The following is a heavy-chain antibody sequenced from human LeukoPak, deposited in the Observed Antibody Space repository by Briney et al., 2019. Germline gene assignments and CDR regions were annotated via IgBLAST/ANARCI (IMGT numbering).Heavy chain of an antibody. CDR2: INHSGST. J-gene: IGHJ4*02. Sequence: SETLSLTCAVYGGSFSGYYWSWIRQPPGKGLEWIGEINHSGSTNYNPSLKSRVTISVDTSKNQFSLKLSSVTAADTAVYYCARQLGYCSGGSCSTTLFGYWGQGTLVTVSS. CDR1: GGSFSGYY. CDR3: ARQLGYCSGGSCSTTLFGY. V-gene: IGHV4-34*01. D-gene: IGHD2-15*01.